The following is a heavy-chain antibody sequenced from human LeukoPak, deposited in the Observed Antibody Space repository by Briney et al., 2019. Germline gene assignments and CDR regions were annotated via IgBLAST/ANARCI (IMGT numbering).Heavy chain of an antibody. J-gene: IGHJ6*03. Sequence: GESLKISCNGSGYSFTGYYIHWVRQAPGQGLEWLGWINPNSGGTNYAQKFQGRVTMTRDTSITTAYMDLTRLRSDDTAVYYCAKDLIPDDYYYMDVWGKGTTVIVSS. CDR1: GYSFTGYY. D-gene: IGHD1-14*01. V-gene: IGHV1-2*02. CDR3: AKDLIPDDYYYMDV. CDR2: INPNSGGT.